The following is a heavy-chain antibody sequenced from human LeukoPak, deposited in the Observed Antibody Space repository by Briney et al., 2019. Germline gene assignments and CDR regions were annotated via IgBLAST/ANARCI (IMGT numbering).Heavy chain of an antibody. CDR2: IYSGGST. V-gene: IGHV3-53*01. CDR3: ARESVVVTRVNAFDI. D-gene: IGHD2-21*02. J-gene: IGHJ3*02. Sequence: GGSLRLSCAASGFTVSSNYMSWVRQAPGKGLEWVSVIYSGGSTYYADSVKGRFTISRDNSKNTLYLQMNSLRAEDTAVYYCARESVVVTRVNAFDIWGRGTMVTVSS. CDR1: GFTVSSNY.